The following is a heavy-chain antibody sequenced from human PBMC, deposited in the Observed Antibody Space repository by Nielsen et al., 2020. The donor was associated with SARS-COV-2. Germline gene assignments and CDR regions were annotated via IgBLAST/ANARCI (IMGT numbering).Heavy chain of an antibody. V-gene: IGHV4-30-4*01. CDR3: ARVAYGSGSYNWIDP. CDR2: IYYTGST. D-gene: IGHD3-10*01. J-gene: IGHJ5*02. CDR1: SESMTSGDYY. Sequence: LRLSCTVYSESMTSGDYYWSWIRQPPGKGLEWTGYIYYTGSTYYNPSLKSRVSISVDTSKNQFSLKVSSVTVADTAVYYCARVAYGSGSYNWIDPWGQGILVTVSS.